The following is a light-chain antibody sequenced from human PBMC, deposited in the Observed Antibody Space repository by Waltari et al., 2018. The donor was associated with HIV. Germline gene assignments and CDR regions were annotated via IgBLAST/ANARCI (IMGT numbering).Light chain of an antibody. CDR1: QRISSW. CDR2: KAS. CDR3: QQYNSYPYS. V-gene: IGKV1-5*03. J-gene: IGKJ2*03. Sequence: DIQMPPPPPPPPPPLPDRVPITCRASQRISSWLAWYQQKPGKAPKLLSYKASSLESGVPSRFSGSGSGTEFTLTISSLQPDDFATYYCQQYNSYPYSFGQGTKLEIK.